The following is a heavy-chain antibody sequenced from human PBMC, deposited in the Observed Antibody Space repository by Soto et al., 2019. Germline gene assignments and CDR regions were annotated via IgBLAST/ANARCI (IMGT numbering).Heavy chain of an antibody. CDR3: ARDYYFDWLLSPSFSDALDI. V-gene: IGHV1-18*01. CDR2: ISAYNGNT. Sequence: GASVKVSCKASGYTFTSYGISWVRQAPGQGLEWMGWISAYNGNTNYAQKLQGRVTMTTDTSTSTAYMELRSLRSDDTAVYYCARDYYFDWLLSPSFSDALDIWGQGTMVTVSS. J-gene: IGHJ3*02. CDR1: GYTFTSYG. D-gene: IGHD3-9*01.